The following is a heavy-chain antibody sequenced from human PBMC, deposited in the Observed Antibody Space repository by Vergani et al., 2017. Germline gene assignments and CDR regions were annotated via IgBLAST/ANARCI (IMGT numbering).Heavy chain of an antibody. Sequence: EVQLVESGGGLVKPGGSLRLSCAASGFTFSNAWMSWVRQAPGKGLEWVGRIKSKTDGGTTDYAAPVKGRFTISRDDSKNTLYLQMNSLKTEDTAVYYCTTPTQYDMLTRNYFDYWGQGTLVTVSS. CDR3: TTPTQYDMLTRNYFDY. J-gene: IGHJ4*02. CDR1: GFTFSNAW. V-gene: IGHV3-15*01. D-gene: IGHD3-9*01. CDR2: IKSKTDGGTT.